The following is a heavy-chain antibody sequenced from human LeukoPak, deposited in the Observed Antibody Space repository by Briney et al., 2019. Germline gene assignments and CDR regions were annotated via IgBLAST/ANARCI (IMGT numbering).Heavy chain of an antibody. Sequence: GGSLRLSCAASGFTVSGTYMSWVRQAPGKGLEWVSVIYSAGDTFSADSVKGRFTISRDNSKNTVYLQMNSLRAEDTAVYYCARGRFNYDNSGYSSFYHWGQGTLVTVSS. CDR1: GFTVSGTY. D-gene: IGHD3-22*01. CDR2: IYSAGDT. CDR3: ARGRFNYDNSGYSSFYH. V-gene: IGHV3-53*01. J-gene: IGHJ4*02.